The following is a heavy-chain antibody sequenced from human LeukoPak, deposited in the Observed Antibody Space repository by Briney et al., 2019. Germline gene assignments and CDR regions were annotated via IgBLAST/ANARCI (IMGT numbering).Heavy chain of an antibody. CDR2: IYSGGST. CDR3: ARGDYGDYVLPDY. Sequence: GGSLRLSCAASGLTVSSNYMSWVRQAPGKGLEWVSVIYSGGSTYYADSVKGRFTISRDNSKNTLYLQMNSLRAEDTAVYYCARGDYGDYVLPDYWGQGTLVTVSS. D-gene: IGHD4-17*01. J-gene: IGHJ4*02. V-gene: IGHV3-53*05. CDR1: GLTVSSNY.